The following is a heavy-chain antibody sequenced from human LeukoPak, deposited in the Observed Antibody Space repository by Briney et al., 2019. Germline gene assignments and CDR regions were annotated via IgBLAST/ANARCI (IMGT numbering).Heavy chain of an antibody. D-gene: IGHD3-22*01. CDR2: IYPADSVI. CDR3: ARFEVNHEDSSAYFYFDY. CDR1: GYAFASYW. V-gene: IGHV5-51*01. J-gene: IGHJ4*02. Sequence: GESLKISCRVFGYAFASYWIGWVRQVPGKGLEWMGIIYPADSVIKYNPSFEGQVTFSADTSINTAYLQWNSLKASDTALYYCARFEVNHEDSSAYFYFDYWGQGTLVTVSS.